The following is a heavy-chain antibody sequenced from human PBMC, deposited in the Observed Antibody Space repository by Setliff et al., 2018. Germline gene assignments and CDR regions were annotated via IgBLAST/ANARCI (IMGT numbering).Heavy chain of an antibody. CDR2: VYHSGSS. CDR3: ARAAARAEYSDTSAYLPFDF. CDR1: GYPISRGFY. D-gene: IGHD3-16*01. V-gene: IGHV4-38-2*02. J-gene: IGHJ4*02. Sequence: SSETLSLTCTVSGYPISRGFYWGWIRQSPGKGLEWIGSVYHSGSSYQNPSLRSRIAVSVDTSKNQFSLRLNSVTAADTAVYFCARAAARAEYSDTSAYLPFDFWGWGTLVTVSS.